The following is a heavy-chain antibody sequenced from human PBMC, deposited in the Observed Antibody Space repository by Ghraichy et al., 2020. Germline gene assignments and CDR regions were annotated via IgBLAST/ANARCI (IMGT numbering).Heavy chain of an antibody. Sequence: GGSLRLSCAASGFTFSNYGMHWVRQAPGKGLEWVAVIWYEGSHMYYADSVKGRFTISRDNFKNTLYLQMTSLRAEDTAVYYCARDPLTGPPSGWYFMDVWGQGTTVTVSS. CDR1: GFTFSNYG. J-gene: IGHJ6*02. V-gene: IGHV3-33*01. CDR2: IWYEGSHM. D-gene: IGHD6-19*01. CDR3: ARDPLTGPPSGWYFMDV.